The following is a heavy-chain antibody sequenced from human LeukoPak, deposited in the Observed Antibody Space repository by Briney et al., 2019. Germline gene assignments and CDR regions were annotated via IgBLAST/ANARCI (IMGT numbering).Heavy chain of an antibody. CDR3: AKDASAYSGSYFDC. J-gene: IGHJ4*01. V-gene: IGHV3-33*06. CDR1: GFTFSTTA. CDR2: IWYDGSNK. Sequence: GGSLRLSCAASGFTFSTTAMHWVRQAPGKGLEWVAVIWYDGSNKDYADSVKGRFNISRDNSKNTMYLQMNSLRAEDTAVYYCAKDASAYSGSYFDCWGHGILVTVSS. D-gene: IGHD1-26*01.